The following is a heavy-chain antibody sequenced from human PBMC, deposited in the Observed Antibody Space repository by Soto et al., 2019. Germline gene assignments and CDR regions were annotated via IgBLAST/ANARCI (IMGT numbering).Heavy chain of an antibody. CDR3: VKAGAAEGYSAFYDH. D-gene: IGHD5-12*01. V-gene: IGHV3-9*01. CDR1: GFIFDDYA. Sequence: GGSLRLSCAASGFIFDDYAMHWVRQAPGKGLEWVSGISWNTGHIGYADSVQGRFTISRDNAKNSLYLQMNSLRSEDTALYYCVKAGAAEGYSAFYDHWGQGTLVTVSS. CDR2: ISWNTGHI. J-gene: IGHJ4*02.